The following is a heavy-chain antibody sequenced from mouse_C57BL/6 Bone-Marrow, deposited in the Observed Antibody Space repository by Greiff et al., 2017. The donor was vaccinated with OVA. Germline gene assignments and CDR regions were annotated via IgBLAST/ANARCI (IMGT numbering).Heavy chain of an antibody. V-gene: IGHV1-81*01. J-gene: IGHJ1*03. D-gene: IGHD4-1*01. CDR1: GYTFTSYG. CDR2: IYPRSGNT. Sequence: QLQQSGAELARPGASVKLSCKASGYTFTSYGISWVKQRTGQGLEWIGEIYPRSGNTYYNEKFKGKATLTADKSSSTAYMELRSLTAEDSAVYFCGRNWDWYFDVWGTGTTVTVSS. CDR3: GRNWDWYFDV.